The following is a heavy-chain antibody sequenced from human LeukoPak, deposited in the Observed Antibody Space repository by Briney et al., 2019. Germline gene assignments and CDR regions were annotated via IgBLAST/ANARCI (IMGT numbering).Heavy chain of an antibody. J-gene: IGHJ4*02. CDR3: ARDHYGSGSYYSLTLDY. CDR1: GGTFSSYA. CDR2: IIPIFGTA. V-gene: IGHV1-69*06. Sequence: SVKVSCKASGGTFSSYAISWVRQAPGQGLEWMGGIIPIFGTANYAQKFQGRVTITADKSTSTAYMELSSLRSEDTAVYYCARDHYGSGSYYSLTLDYWGQGTLVTVSS. D-gene: IGHD3-10*01.